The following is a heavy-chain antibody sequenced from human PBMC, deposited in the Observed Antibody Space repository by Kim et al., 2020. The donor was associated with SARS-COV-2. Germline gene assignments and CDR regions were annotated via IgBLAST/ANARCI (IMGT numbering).Heavy chain of an antibody. V-gene: IGHV1-24*01. CDR2: FDPEDGET. Sequence: ASVKVSCKVSGYTLTELSMHWVRQAPGKGLEWMGGFDPEDGETIYAQKFQGRVTMTEDTSTDTAYMELSSLRSEDTAVYYCATGPTTIFEGAVNWFDPWGQGTLVTVSS. CDR1: GYTLTELS. J-gene: IGHJ5*02. D-gene: IGHD3-3*01. CDR3: ATGPTTIFEGAVNWFDP.